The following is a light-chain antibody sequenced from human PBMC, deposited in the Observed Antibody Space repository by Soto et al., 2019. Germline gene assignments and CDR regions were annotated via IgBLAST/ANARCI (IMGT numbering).Light chain of an antibody. V-gene: IGLV2-8*01. CDR1: SSDVGGYNY. Sequence: QSALTQPPSASGSPGQSVTISCTGTSSDVGGYNYVSWYQQHPGKAPKLMIYEVSKRPSGVPDRFSGSKSGNTASLTVSGLQAEDEADYYCSSYAGSLYVFGTGT. CDR2: EVS. J-gene: IGLJ1*01. CDR3: SSYAGSLYV.